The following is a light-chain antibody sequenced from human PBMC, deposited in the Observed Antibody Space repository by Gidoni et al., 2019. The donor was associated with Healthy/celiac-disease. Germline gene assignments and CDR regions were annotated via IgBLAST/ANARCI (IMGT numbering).Light chain of an antibody. J-gene: IGKJ4*01. V-gene: IGKV3-11*01. CDR1: QSVSSY. CDR3: HPRLPYPLT. Sequence: EIVLTQSPATLSLSPGERATLSCRASQSVSSYLAWYQQKPGQAPRLLIYDASNRATGIPARFSGTGSGTDFTLTIISLEPEDFAVYYCHPRLPYPLTFGGXTKVEI. CDR2: DAS.